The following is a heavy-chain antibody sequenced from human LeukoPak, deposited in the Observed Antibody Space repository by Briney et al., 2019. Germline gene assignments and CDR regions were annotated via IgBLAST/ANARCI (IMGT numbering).Heavy chain of an antibody. Sequence: PGGSLRLSCAASGFTFSSYSMNWVRQAPGKGLEWVSPISSSSSYIYYADSVKGRFTISRDNAKNSLYLQMNSLRAEDTAVYYCAREGITGTTRGYFDYWGQGTLVTVSS. CDR2: ISSSSSYI. CDR1: GFTFSSYS. V-gene: IGHV3-21*01. CDR3: AREGITGTTRGYFDY. J-gene: IGHJ4*02. D-gene: IGHD1-7*01.